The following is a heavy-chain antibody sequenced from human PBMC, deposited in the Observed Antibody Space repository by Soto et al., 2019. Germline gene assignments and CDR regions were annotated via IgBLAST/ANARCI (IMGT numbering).Heavy chain of an antibody. CDR1: GFSLSTSGVG. J-gene: IGHJ4*01. V-gene: IGHV2-5*02. CDR3: AHRREVTMVRAVITHYFDF. Sequence: QITLKESGPTLVKPTQTLTLTCTFSGFSLSTSGVGVGWIRQPPGKALEWLALIYWDDDKRYSPSLKSRLTITXDXXKNQVVLTMTNMDPVDTATYYCAHRREVTMVRAVITHYFDFWGHGTLVTVSS. CDR2: IYWDDDK. D-gene: IGHD3-10*01.